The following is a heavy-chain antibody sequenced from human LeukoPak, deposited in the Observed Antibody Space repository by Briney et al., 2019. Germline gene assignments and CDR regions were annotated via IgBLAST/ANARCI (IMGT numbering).Heavy chain of an antibody. J-gene: IGHJ4*02. CDR3: AFDFGGYSDT. CDR2: TNTDGSRV. V-gene: IGHV3-74*01. Sequence: GGSLRLSCAVSGATFSTFWMHWVRQVPGKGPAWVSRTNTDGSRVDYADSVKGRFTISRDSARDTLYLQMNSLRVEDTAMYYCAFDFGGYSDTWGQGTLVTVSS. D-gene: IGHD3-10*01. CDR1: GATFSTFW.